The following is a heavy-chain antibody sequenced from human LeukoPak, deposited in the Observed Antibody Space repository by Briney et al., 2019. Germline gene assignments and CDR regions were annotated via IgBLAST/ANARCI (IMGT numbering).Heavy chain of an antibody. CDR1: GFSFDTYA. CDR3: AREIFGSGSDPDF. J-gene: IGHJ4*02. V-gene: IGHV3-33*01. CDR2: IWHDGSHK. D-gene: IGHD3-10*01. Sequence: GGPLRLSCAASGFSFDTYAMHWVRQAPGQGLEWVALIWHDGSHKFYSNSVRGQFTISRENSKNTVYLQMNNLRPDDTAVYYCAREIFGSGSDPDFWGQGTLVTVSS.